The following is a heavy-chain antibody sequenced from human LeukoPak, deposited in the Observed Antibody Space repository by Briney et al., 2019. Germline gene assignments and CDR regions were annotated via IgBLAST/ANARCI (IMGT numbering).Heavy chain of an antibody. V-gene: IGHV4-31*03. Sequence: SQTLSLTCTVAGGSISSGVDYWSWIRHHPGKGLEWIGYIYYSGSTYYNPSLKSRVTISVDTSKNQFSLKLSSVTAADTAVYYCARDRSTSGIDYWGQGTLVTVSS. J-gene: IGHJ4*02. CDR2: IYYSGST. D-gene: IGHD2-2*01. CDR1: GGSISSGVDY. CDR3: ARDRSTSGIDY.